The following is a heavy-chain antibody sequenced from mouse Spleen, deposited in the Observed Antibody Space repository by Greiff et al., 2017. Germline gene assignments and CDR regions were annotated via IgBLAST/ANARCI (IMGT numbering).Heavy chain of an antibody. CDR3: ADYDGSYGFAY. V-gene: IGHV1-50*01. D-gene: IGHD1-1*01. Sequence: VQLQQPGAELVKPGASVKLSCKASGYTFTSYWMQWVKQRPGQGLEWIGEIDPSDSYTNYNQKFKGKATLTVDTSSSTAYMQLSSLTSEDSAVYYCADYDGSYGFAYWGQGTLVTVSA. J-gene: IGHJ3*01. CDR1: GYTFTSYW. CDR2: IDPSDSYT.